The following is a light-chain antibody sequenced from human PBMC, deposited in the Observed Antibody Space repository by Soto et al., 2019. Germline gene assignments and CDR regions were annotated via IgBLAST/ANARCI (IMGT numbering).Light chain of an antibody. V-gene: IGKV1-5*03. J-gene: IGKJ1*01. Sequence: DIQMTQSPSTLSASIGDRVNITCRASQSISSWLAWYQQKPGKAPKVLIYKASNLESGVPSRFSGSGSGTEFTLTISSLQPDDFATYYCQQYNSYSTFGQGTKVDIK. CDR2: KAS. CDR3: QQYNSYST. CDR1: QSISSW.